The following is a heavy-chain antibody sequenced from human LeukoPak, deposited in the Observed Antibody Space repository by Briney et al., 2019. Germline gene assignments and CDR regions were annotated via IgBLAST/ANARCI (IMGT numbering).Heavy chain of an antibody. V-gene: IGHV1-46*01. Sequence: ASVKVSCKASGYTFTSYYMYWVRQAPGQGLEWMGIINPSGGSTSYAQRFQGRVTMTRDTSTSTVYMELSSLRSEDTAVYYCARDRIVVVPAATYLYYYYYGMDVWGQGTTVTVSS. CDR3: ARDRIVVVPAATYLYYYYYGMDV. CDR1: GYTFTSYY. D-gene: IGHD2-2*01. CDR2: INPSGGST. J-gene: IGHJ6*02.